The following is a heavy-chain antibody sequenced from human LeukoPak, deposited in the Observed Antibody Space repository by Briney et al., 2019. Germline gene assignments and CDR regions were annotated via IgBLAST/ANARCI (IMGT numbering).Heavy chain of an antibody. D-gene: IGHD1-1*01. J-gene: IGHJ6*03. CDR3: ARGDNWNVNYYYYYMDV. CDR2: ISSSSSTI. Sequence: PGGSLRLSCAASGFTFSSYSMNRVRQAPGKGLEWVSYISSSSSTIYYADSVKGRFTISRDNAKNSLYLQMNSLRAEDTAVYYCARGDNWNVNYYYYYMDVWGKGTTVTVSS. CDR1: GFTFSSYS. V-gene: IGHV3-48*01.